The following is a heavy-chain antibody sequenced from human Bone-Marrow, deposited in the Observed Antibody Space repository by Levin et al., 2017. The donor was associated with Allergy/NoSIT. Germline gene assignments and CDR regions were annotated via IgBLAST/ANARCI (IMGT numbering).Heavy chain of an antibody. CDR2: INPSGGST. J-gene: IGHJ2*01. Sequence: ASVKVSCKASGYTFTSYYMHWVRQAPGQGLEWMGIINPSGGSTSYAQKFQGRVTMTRDTSTSTVYMELSSLRSEDTAVYYCASSGGRDWYFDLWGRGTLVTVSS. D-gene: IGHD3-10*01. V-gene: IGHV1-46*01. CDR3: ASSGGRDWYFDL. CDR1: GYTFTSYY.